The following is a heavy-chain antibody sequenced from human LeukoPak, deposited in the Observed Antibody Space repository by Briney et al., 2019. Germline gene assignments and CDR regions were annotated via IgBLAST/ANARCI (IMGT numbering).Heavy chain of an antibody. Sequence: GGSLRLSCAASGFTISTYGMSWVRQAPGKGLEWVSSISGGTTYYADSVKGRFTISRDNSKDTVSLQMNSLRAEDTAVYYCAKSVYHSGNYWGQGTLVTVSS. CDR2: ISGGTT. V-gene: IGHV3-23*01. D-gene: IGHD3-10*01. CDR3: AKSVYHSGNY. J-gene: IGHJ4*02. CDR1: GFTISTYG.